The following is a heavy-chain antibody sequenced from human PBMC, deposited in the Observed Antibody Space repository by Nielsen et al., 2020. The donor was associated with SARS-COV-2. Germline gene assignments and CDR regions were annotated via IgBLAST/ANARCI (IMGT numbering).Heavy chain of an antibody. CDR3: AKGGVPTTRSHYSYYYMDG. CDR2: ISYDAVNV. D-gene: IGHD1-7*01. V-gene: IGHV3-30*18. J-gene: IGHJ6*03. CDR1: GFTFSAYG. Sequence: GESLKISCAASGFTFSAYGMHWVRQTPANGLEWVAVISYDAVNVDYADSVKGRFTISRDNSRNRLFLPMNSLTYGDSAVYFCAKGGVPTTRSHYSYYYMDGWGKGTTVAVSS.